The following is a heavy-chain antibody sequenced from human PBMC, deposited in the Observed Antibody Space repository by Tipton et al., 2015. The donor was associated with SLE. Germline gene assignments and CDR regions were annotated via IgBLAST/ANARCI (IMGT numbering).Heavy chain of an antibody. CDR1: GGSFSGYY. Sequence: TLSLTCAVYGGSFSGYYWSWIRQPPGKGLEWIGEINHSGGTNYNPSLKSRVTISVDTSKNQFSLKLSSVTAADTAVYYCARRRYMDVWGQGTTVTVSS. CDR3: ARRRYMDV. V-gene: IGHV4-34*01. CDR2: INHSGGT. J-gene: IGHJ6*02.